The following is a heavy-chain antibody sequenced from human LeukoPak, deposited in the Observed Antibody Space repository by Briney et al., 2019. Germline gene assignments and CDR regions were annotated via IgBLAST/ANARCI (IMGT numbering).Heavy chain of an antibody. Sequence: ASVKVSCKASGYVFTNYGISWVRQAPGQGLEWMGWISAYNGNTNYAQKLQGRVTMTTDTSTSTAYMELRSLRSDDTAVYYCARGDKWELLHYFDYWGQGTLVTVSS. D-gene: IGHD1-26*01. CDR3: ARGDKWELLHYFDY. CDR2: ISAYNGNT. V-gene: IGHV1-18*01. CDR1: GYVFTNYG. J-gene: IGHJ4*02.